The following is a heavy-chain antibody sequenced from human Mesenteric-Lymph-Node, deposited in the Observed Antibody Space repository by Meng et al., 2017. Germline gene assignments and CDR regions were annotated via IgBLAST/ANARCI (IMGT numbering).Heavy chain of an antibody. CDR3: ASLVVVADYYFDY. V-gene: IGHV1-2*02. J-gene: IGHJ4*02. CDR2: IIPNSGGT. D-gene: IGHD2-15*01. CDR1: GGTFSSYA. Sequence: QVQLVQSGAEVKKPGSLVKVSCKASGGTFSSYAISWVRQAPGQGLEWMGGIIPNSGGTNYAQKFQGRVTMTRDTSISTAYMELSRLRSDDTAVYYCASLVVVADYYFDYWGQGTLVTVSS.